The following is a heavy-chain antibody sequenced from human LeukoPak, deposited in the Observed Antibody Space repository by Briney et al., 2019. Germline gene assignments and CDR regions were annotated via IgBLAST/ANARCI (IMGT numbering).Heavy chain of an antibody. CDR1: GYTFTSYD. CDR3: ARSASGDSSGYYSVDFDY. J-gene: IGHJ4*02. Sequence: ASVKVSCKASGYTFTSYDINWVPQATGQGLEWMGWMNPNSGNTGYAQKFQGRVTITRNTSISTAYMELSSLRSEDTAVYYCARSASGDSSGYYSVDFDYWGQGTLVTVSS. V-gene: IGHV1-8*03. D-gene: IGHD3-22*01. CDR2: MNPNSGNT.